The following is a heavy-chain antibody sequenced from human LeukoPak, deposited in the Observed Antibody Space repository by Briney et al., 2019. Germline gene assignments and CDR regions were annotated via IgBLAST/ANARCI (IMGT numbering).Heavy chain of an antibody. CDR3: AGDRSGWYEMDY. CDR1: GFTFSSYS. CDR2: ISSSSSYI. D-gene: IGHD6-19*01. Sequence: PGGSLRLSCAASGFTFSSYSMNWVRQAPGKGLEWVSSISSSSSYIYYADSVKGRFTISRDNAKNSLYLQMNSLRAEDTAVYYCAGDRSGWYEMDYWGQGTLVTVFS. J-gene: IGHJ4*02. V-gene: IGHV3-21*01.